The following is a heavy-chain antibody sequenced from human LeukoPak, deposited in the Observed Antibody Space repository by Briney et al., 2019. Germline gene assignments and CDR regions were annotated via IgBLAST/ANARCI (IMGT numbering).Heavy chain of an antibody. CDR2: INPNSGGT. V-gene: IGHV1-2*02. J-gene: IGHJ4*02. CDR1: GYTFTGYY. D-gene: IGHD6-19*01. Sequence: RWASVKVSYKASGYTFTGYYMHWVRQAPGQGLEWMAWINPNSGGTNYAQKFQGRVTMTRDTSISTAYMELSRLRSDDTAVYYCARVGTSSGIAVAGPVFDYWGQGTLVTVSS. CDR3: ARVGTSSGIAVAGPVFDY.